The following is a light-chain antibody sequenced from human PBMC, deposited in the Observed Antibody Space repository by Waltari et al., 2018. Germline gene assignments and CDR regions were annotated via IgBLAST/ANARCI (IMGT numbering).Light chain of an antibody. J-gene: IGLJ2*01. V-gene: IGLV3-1*01. Sequence: SSELTQPPSVSVSPGQTATITCSGDPLQNKYVCWYQQKPGQSPILIIYDDTKRASGIPERFSGSNSGNTATLTISGTQALDEADYFCQAWESTTVIFGGGTKLTVL. CDR3: QAWESTTVI. CDR1: PLQNKY. CDR2: DDT.